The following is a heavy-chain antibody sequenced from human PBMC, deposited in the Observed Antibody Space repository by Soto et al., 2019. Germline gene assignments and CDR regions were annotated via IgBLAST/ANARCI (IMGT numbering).Heavy chain of an antibody. CDR1: GFTFSSYC. J-gene: IGHJ4*02. D-gene: IGHD2-21*01. V-gene: IGHV3-30*18. CDR2: ISYDGSNK. CDR3: AKYWGGCELWVY. Sequence: QVQLVESGGGVVQPGRSLRLSCAASGFTFSSYCMNWVRQAPGKGLEWVSVISYDGSNKYYADSVKGRFTISRDNARNTQHLQMNSLRGEETAVYYCAKYWGGCELWVYWGQGSLVTVSS.